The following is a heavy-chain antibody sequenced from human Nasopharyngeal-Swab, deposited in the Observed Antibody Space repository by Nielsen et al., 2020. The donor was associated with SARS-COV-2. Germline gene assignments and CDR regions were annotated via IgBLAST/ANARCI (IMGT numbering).Heavy chain of an antibody. CDR2: INAGNGKT. V-gene: IGHV1-3*01. CDR1: GYTFTSYA. Sequence: ASVKVSCKASGYTFTSYAMHWVRQAPGQRLEWMGWINAGNGKTKSPQKFQGRVTITRDTSASTAYMELSSLRSEDTAVYYCARDGYNWGFDYWGQGTLVSVSS. D-gene: IGHD5-24*01. J-gene: IGHJ4*02. CDR3: ARDGYNWGFDY.